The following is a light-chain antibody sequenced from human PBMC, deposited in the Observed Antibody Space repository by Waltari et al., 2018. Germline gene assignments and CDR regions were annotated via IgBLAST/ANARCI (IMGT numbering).Light chain of an antibody. CDR3: QQYGSSPLFVT. CDR2: GAS. J-gene: IGKJ4*01. V-gene: IGKV3-20*01. CDR1: QSVSSSY. Sequence: EIVLTQSPGTLSLSPGERATLSCRASQSVSSSYLAWYQQKPGQAPRLLIYGASSRATGIPDRFSGSGSGTDFTLTISRLEPEDFAVYYCQQYGSSPLFVTFGGGTKVEIK.